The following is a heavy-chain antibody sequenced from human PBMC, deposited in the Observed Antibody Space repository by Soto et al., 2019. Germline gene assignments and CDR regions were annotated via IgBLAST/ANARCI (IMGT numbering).Heavy chain of an antibody. CDR3: ARLRASSWYLGGYLDY. D-gene: IGHD6-13*01. J-gene: IGHJ4*02. CDR1: GFTFSDYY. CDR2: IVIGSDYT. Sequence: QVQLVESGGGLVKPGGSLRLSCITSGFTFSDYYMTWVRQAPGKGLEWVSYIVIGSDYTNYADSVKGRFTISRDNAKNSLCPEMNSLRVEDTAVYYCARLRASSWYLGGYLDYWGQGTLVTFSS. V-gene: IGHV3-11*06.